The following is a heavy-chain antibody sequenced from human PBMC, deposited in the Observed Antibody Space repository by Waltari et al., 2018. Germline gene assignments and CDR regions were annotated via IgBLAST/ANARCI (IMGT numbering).Heavy chain of an antibody. Sequence: EVQLVESGGGLVKPGGSLRLSCAASGFTFSNAWMSWVRQAPGKGLEWVGRIKSKTDGGTTDYAAPVKDRFTISIDDSKNTLYLQMNSLKTEDTAVYYCTTGLRFSRPVDYWGQGTLVTVSS. CDR2: IKSKTDGGTT. CDR3: TTGLRFSRPVDY. J-gene: IGHJ4*02. V-gene: IGHV3-15*01. D-gene: IGHD3-3*01. CDR1: GFTFSNAW.